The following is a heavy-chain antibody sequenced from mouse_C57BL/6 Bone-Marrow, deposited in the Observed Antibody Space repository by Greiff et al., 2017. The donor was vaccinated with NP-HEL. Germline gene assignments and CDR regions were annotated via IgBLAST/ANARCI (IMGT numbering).Heavy chain of an antibody. J-gene: IGHJ2*01. D-gene: IGHD3-3*01. CDR1: GFTFSSYA. CDR2: ISDGGSYT. Sequence: EVKLVESGGGLVKPGGSLKLSCAASGFTFSSYAMSWVRQTPEKRLEWVATISDGGSYTYYPDNVKGRFTISRDNAKNNLYLQMSHLKSEDTAMYYCARDPGWDRNFDYWGQGTTLTVSS. V-gene: IGHV5-4*01. CDR3: ARDPGWDRNFDY.